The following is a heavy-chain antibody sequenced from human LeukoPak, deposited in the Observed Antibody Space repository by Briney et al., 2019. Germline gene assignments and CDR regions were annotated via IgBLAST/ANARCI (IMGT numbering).Heavy chain of an antibody. CDR2: IRYDGSNK. J-gene: IGHJ4*02. CDR1: GFTFSSYG. Sequence: PGGSLRLSCAASGFTFSSYGMHWVRQAPGKGLEWVAFIRYDGSNKYYADSVKGRFTISRDNSKNTLYLQMNSLRAEDTAVYYCAKETGIAGFYSSSSMIPLVDYWGQGTLVTVSS. V-gene: IGHV3-30*02. CDR3: AKETGIAGFYSSSSMIPLVDY. D-gene: IGHD6-6*01.